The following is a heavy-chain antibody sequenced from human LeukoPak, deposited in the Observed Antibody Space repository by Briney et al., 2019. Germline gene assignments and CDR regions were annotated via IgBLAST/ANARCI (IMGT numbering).Heavy chain of an antibody. CDR3: AKGVDTAMVYYYYYMDV. J-gene: IGHJ6*03. CDR1: GFTFSSYA. CDR2: ISGRGGST. Sequence: GGSLRLSCAASGFTFSSYAMNWVRQAPGKGLEWVSAISGRGGSTYYADSVKGRFTISRGNSKNTLYVQMNSLRAEDTAVYYCAKGVDTAMVYYYYYMDVWGKGTTVTISS. D-gene: IGHD5-18*01. V-gene: IGHV3-23*01.